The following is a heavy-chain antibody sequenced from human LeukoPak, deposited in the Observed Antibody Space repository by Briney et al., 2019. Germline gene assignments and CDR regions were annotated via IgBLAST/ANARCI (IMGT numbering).Heavy chain of an antibody. V-gene: IGHV1-2*02. D-gene: IGHD2-8*01. Sequence: ASVKVSCKASGYTFTSYDINWVRQATGQGLEWMGWINPNSGGTNYAQKFQGRVTMTRDTSISTAYMELSRLRSDDTAVYYCARDESNGAFDIWGQGTMVTVSS. J-gene: IGHJ3*02. CDR2: INPNSGGT. CDR1: GYTFTSYD. CDR3: ARDESNGAFDI.